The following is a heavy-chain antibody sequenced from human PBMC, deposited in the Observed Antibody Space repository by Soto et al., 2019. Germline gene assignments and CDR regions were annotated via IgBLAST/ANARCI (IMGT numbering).Heavy chain of an antibody. CDR1: GDSVSSNSAA. Sequence: SQTLSLTCAISGDSVSSNSAAWNWIRQSPSRGLEWLGRTYYRSKWYNDYAVSVKSRITINPDTSKNQFSLQLNSVTPEDTAVYYCAREGLHDILTGPNYYYYGMDVWGQGTTVTVSS. V-gene: IGHV6-1*01. D-gene: IGHD3-9*01. CDR2: TYYRSKWYN. CDR3: AREGLHDILTGPNYYYYGMDV. J-gene: IGHJ6*02.